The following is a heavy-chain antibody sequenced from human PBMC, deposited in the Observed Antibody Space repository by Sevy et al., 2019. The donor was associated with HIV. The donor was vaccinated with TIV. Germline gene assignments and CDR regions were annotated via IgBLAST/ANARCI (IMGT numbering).Heavy chain of an antibody. CDR2: ISDTGTST. D-gene: IGHD7-27*01. J-gene: IGHJ4*02. Sequence: GGSLRLSCAASGFTFSTYSMTWVRQAPGKGLEWVSAISDTGTSTYYTDSVEGRFTISRDNSKSTVYLHMSSLRAEDTALYYCAKFAGDFPHFDFWGQGTLVTVSS. V-gene: IGHV3-23*01. CDR1: GFTFSTYS. CDR3: AKFAGDFPHFDF.